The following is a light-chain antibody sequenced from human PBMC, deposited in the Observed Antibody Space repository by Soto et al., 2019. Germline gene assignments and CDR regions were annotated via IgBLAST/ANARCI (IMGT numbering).Light chain of an antibody. V-gene: IGLV2-14*03. CDR1: SSDVGRYNY. Sequence: QPVLTQPASVSGSPGQSITISCTGTSSDVGRYNYVSWYQQHPGKAPKLMIYDVGNRPSGVSNRFSGSKSGNTASLTISGLQPEDEADYYCSSYTSSSTLYVFGTGTKLTVL. CDR3: SSYTSSSTLYV. CDR2: DVG. J-gene: IGLJ1*01.